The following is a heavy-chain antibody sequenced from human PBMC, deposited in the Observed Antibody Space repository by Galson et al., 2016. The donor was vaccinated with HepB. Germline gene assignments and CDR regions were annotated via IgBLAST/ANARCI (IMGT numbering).Heavy chain of an antibody. V-gene: IGHV3-48*01. D-gene: IGHD3-10*01. CDR2: ISSSSSTM. CDR1: GARIRIYG. J-gene: IGHJ4*02. CDR3: ARDHPGLLTSGLCLS. Sequence: SLRLSCAASGARIRIYGMNWVRQAPGKGLEWVSLISSSSSTMYYSDSVKGRATVSRDNAKESLYLQLNSLRVEDTGVYYCARDHPGLLTSGLCLSWGQGTLVTVSS.